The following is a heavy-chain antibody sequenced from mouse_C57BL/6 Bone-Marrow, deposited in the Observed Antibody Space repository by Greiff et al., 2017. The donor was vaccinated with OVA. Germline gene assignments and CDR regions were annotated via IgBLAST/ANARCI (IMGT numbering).Heavy chain of an antibody. J-gene: IGHJ1*03. D-gene: IGHD1-1*01. CDR1: GYAFTNYL. CDR2: INPGSGGT. CDR3: ARHYGSSLWYFDV. Sequence: VQLQQSGAELVRPGTSVKVSCKASGYAFTNYLIEWVKQRPGQGLEWIGVINPGSGGTNYNEKFKGKATLTADKSSSTAYMQLSSLTSEDSAVYFCARHYGSSLWYFDVWGTGTTVTVSS. V-gene: IGHV1-54*01.